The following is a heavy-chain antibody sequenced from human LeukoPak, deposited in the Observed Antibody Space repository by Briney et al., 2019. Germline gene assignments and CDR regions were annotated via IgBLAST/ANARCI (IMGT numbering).Heavy chain of an antibody. CDR2: IYYSGSN. J-gene: IGHJ6*02. V-gene: IGHV4-30-4*01. D-gene: IGHD1-1*01. CDR3: ARDWKPDYYYGMDV. CDR1: GGSISSGDYY. Sequence: SQTLSLTCTVSGGSISSGDYYWSWIRQPPGKGLEWIGYIYYSGSNYYNPSLKSRVTISVDTSKNQFSLKLSSVTAADTAVYYCARDWKPDYYYGMDVWGQGTTVTVSS.